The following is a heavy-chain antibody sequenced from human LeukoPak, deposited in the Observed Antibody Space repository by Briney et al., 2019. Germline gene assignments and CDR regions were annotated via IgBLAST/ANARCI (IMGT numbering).Heavy chain of an antibody. Sequence: SETLSLTCTVSGGSISSYYWSWIRQPAGKGLEWIGRIYTSGSTNYNPSLKSRVTMSVDTSKNQFSLKLSSVTAADTAVYYCARSGTSLYYDILTGYYCFDYWGQGTLVTVSS. CDR2: IYTSGST. CDR3: ARSGTSLYYDILTGYYCFDY. V-gene: IGHV4-4*07. D-gene: IGHD3-9*01. CDR1: GGSISSYY. J-gene: IGHJ4*02.